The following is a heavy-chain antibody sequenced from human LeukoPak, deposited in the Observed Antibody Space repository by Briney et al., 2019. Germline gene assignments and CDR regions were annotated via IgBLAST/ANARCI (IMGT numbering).Heavy chain of an antibody. J-gene: IGHJ4*02. V-gene: IGHV3-30*04. D-gene: IGHD2-21*02. CDR1: GFTFSSYA. Sequence: PGGSLRLSCAASGFTFSSYAMHWVRQAPGKGLEWVAVISYDGSNKFYADSVKGRFTISRANSKNTLYLQVNSLRAEDTAVYYCARGAPYCGGDCYTHWGQGTLVTVSS. CDR3: ARGAPYCGGDCYTH. CDR2: ISYDGSNK.